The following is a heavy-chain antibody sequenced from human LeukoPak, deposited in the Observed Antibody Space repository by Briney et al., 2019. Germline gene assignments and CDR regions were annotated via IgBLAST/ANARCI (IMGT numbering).Heavy chain of an antibody. D-gene: IGHD3-22*01. J-gene: IGHJ1*01. CDR1: GYTFTGYY. Sequence: ASVKVSCKASGYTFTGYYMHWVRQAPGQGLEWMGWINPNSGATNYAQKFQGRVTMTRDTSISTVYMELSRLRSDDTAVYYCARGTSYYYENSGPTANPWGQGTPVTVSS. CDR3: ARGTSYYYENSGPTANP. CDR2: INPNSGAT. V-gene: IGHV1-2*02.